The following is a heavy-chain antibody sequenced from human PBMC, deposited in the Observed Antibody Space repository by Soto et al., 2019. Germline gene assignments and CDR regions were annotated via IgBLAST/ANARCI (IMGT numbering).Heavy chain of an antibody. CDR1: GVTLSCYA. CDR2: IIPIFGTA. J-gene: IGHJ4*02. V-gene: IGHV1-69*13. Sequence: SVKVSCKASGVTLSCYAISWARQAPGKGLEWMGGIIPIFGTANYAQKFQGRVTITADESTSTAYMELSSLRSEDTFVDSGAGITGVRSVCAFWVQGSLVTGSS. D-gene: IGHD1-20*01. CDR3: AGITGVRSVCAF.